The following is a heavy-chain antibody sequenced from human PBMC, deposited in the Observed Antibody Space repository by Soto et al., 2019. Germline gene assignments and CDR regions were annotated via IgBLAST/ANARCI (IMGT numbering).Heavy chain of an antibody. D-gene: IGHD3-22*01. CDR2: NYYSGTT. CDR3: AKGITNYYDTSAYYGAGY. CDR1: GVSISSYY. J-gene: IGHJ4*02. V-gene: IGHV4-59*12. Sequence: SETLSLTCAVSGVSISSYYWSWIRQPPGKGLEWIGYNYYSGTTNYNPSLKSRVTISRDNSQNTLFLQMNSLRAEDTAVYYCAKGITNYYDTSAYYGAGYWGQGTQVTVSS.